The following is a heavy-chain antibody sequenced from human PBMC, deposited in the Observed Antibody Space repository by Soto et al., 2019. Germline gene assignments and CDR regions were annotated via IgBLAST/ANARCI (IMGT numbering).Heavy chain of an antibody. J-gene: IGHJ4*02. CDR1: GFTFSTYG. V-gene: IGHV3-30*18. D-gene: IGHD5-12*01. CDR2: ISYDGSNK. CDR3: VKDMEVATASLLLVD. Sequence: PGGSLRLSCAASGFTFSTYGMHWVRQAPGKGLEWVAVISYDGSNKYYADSVKGRFTISRDNSKNTLYLQMDSLRVEDTAVYYCVKDMEVATASLLLVDWGQGTLVTVSS.